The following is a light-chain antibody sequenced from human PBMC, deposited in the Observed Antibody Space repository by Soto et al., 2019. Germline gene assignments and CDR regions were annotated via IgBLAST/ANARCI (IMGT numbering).Light chain of an antibody. J-gene: IGKJ2*01. Sequence: IQLTQSPSSLSASVGDRVTIACRASQGISSALVWYQQKPGTAPKLLIFDASTLEVGVPSRFSGRGSGTDFPLTISGLLPEDFATYYCQQFNSYPYTFGQGTKLEIK. V-gene: IGKV1-13*02. CDR1: QGISSA. CDR3: QQFNSYPYT. CDR2: DAS.